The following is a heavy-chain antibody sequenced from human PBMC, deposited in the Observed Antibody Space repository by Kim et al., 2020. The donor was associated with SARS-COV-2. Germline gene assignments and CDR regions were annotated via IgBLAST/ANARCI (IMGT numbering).Heavy chain of an antibody. CDR1: GYTFTSYG. Sequence: ASVKVSCKASGYTFTSYGISWVRQAPGQGLEWMGWISAYNGNTNYAQKLQGRVTMTTDTSTSTAYMELRSLRSDDTAVYYCARDLFLDYYGSGSYYKLGLGDWFDPWGQGTLVTVSS. D-gene: IGHD3-10*01. CDR2: ISAYNGNT. J-gene: IGHJ5*02. V-gene: IGHV1-18*01. CDR3: ARDLFLDYYGSGSYYKLGLGDWFDP.